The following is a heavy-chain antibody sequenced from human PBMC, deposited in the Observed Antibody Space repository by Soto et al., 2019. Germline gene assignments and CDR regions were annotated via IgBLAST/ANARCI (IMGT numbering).Heavy chain of an antibody. V-gene: IGHV1-69*02. J-gene: IGHJ6*02. CDR2: IIPILGIA. CDR1: GGTFSSYT. D-gene: IGHD1-26*01. CDR3: ARVNRVGATYYYHGMDA. Sequence: QVQLVQSGAEVKKPGSSVKVSCKASGGTFSSYTISWVRQAPGQGLEWMGRIIPILGIANYAQKFQGRVTITADKSTSTAYMELSSLRSEDTAVYYCARVNRVGATYYYHGMDAWGQGTTVTVSS.